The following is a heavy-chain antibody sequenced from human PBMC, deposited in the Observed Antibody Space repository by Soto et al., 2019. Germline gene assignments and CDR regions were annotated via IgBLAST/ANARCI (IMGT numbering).Heavy chain of an antibody. Sequence: GGSLRLSCAASGFTFSDYYMTWIRQAPGEGLEWVSYISTTSDYTNYADSVKGRFTISRDNAKNSLYLQMNSLRAEDTAVYYCARDRDLTSSWSCDYWGQGTLATV. CDR2: ISTTSDYT. J-gene: IGHJ4*02. CDR1: GFTFSDYY. D-gene: IGHD6-13*01. CDR3: ARDRDLTSSWSCDY. V-gene: IGHV3-11*06.